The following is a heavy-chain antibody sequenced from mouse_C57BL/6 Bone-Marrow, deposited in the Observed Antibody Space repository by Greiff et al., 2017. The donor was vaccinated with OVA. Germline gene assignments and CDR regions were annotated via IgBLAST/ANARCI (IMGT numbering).Heavy chain of an antibody. CDR1: GYAFSSYW. V-gene: IGHV1-80*01. CDR2: IYPGDGDT. J-gene: IGHJ3*01. Sequence: QVQLQQSGAELVKPGASVKISCKASGYAFSSYWMNWVKQRPGKGLEWIGQIYPGDGDTNYNGKFKGKATLTADKSSSTAYMQLSSLTSEDSAVYFCARAPLCDYDVRFAYWGQGTLVTVSA. D-gene: IGHD2-4*01. CDR3: ARAPLCDYDVRFAY.